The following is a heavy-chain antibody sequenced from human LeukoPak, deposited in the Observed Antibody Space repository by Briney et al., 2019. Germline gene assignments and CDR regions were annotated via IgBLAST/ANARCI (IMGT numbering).Heavy chain of an antibody. CDR2: IYSTGST. J-gene: IGHJ4*02. D-gene: IGHD6-13*01. Sequence: SETLSLTRAVYGGSFSGYYWSWIRQPPGKGLEWIGRIYSTGSTNYNPSLKSRVTMSVDTSKNQFSLRLRSVTAADTAVYYCARQIASAGTAGFDFWGQGALVTVSS. CDR3: ARQIASAGTAGFDF. V-gene: IGHV4-59*10. CDR1: GGSFSGYY.